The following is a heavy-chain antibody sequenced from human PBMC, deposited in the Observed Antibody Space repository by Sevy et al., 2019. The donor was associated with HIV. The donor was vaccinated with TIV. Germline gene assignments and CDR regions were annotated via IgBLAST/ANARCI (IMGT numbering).Heavy chain of an antibody. Sequence: SETLSLTCTVSGGSISSYYWSWIRQPAGKGLEWIGRIYTSGSTNYNPSLKSRVTMSVDTSKNRFSLKLSSVTAADTAVYYCAREDIVVVPAATTYYYYYGMDVWGQGTTVTVSS. J-gene: IGHJ6*02. CDR1: GGSISSYY. D-gene: IGHD2-2*01. V-gene: IGHV4-4*07. CDR3: AREDIVVVPAATTYYYYYGMDV. CDR2: IYTSGST.